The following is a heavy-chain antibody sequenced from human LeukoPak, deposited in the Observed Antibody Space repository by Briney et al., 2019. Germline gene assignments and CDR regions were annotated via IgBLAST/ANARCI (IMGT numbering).Heavy chain of an antibody. CDR2: IRSKAYGGTT. CDR1: GFTFGDYA. CDR3: TSYDFWSGSYNPFDY. J-gene: IGHJ4*02. V-gene: IGHV3-49*04. Sequence: GRSLRLSCTASGFTFGDYAMSWVRQAPGKGLDWVGFIRSKAYGGTTEYAASVKGRFTISRDDSKSIAYLQMNILKTEDTAVYYCTSYDFWSGSYNPFDYWGQGTLVTVSS. D-gene: IGHD3-3*01.